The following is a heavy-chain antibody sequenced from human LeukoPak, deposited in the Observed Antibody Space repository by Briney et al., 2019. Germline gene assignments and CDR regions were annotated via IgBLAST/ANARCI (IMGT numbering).Heavy chain of an antibody. V-gene: IGHV1-46*01. J-gene: IGHJ5*02. Sequence: ASVKVSCKASGYTFTSYYMHWVRQAPGQGLEWMGMINPSGGSTSYAQKFQGSVTMTRDTSTSTVYMELSSLRSEDTAVYYYARDGSVLRYFDWLLTDLYNWFDPWGQGTLVTVSS. CDR1: GYTFTSYY. D-gene: IGHD3-9*01. CDR2: INPSGGST. CDR3: ARDGSVLRYFDWLLTDLYNWFDP.